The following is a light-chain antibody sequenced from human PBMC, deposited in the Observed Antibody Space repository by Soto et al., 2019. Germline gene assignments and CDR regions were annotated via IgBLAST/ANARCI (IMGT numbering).Light chain of an antibody. CDR2: GAS. V-gene: IGKV3D-15*01. CDR1: QTVTSY. CDR3: HHYNNWPRT. Sequence: EIVLTQSPGTLSLSPGERATLSCRASQTVTSYLAWYQQKPGQAPRLLIYGASNRATGIPDRFSGSGSGTEFTLTISSLQSEDFAVYYCHHYNNWPRTFGQGTKVDIK. J-gene: IGKJ1*01.